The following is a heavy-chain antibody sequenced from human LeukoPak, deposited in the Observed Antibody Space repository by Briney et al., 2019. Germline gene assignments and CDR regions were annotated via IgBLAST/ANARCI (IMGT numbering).Heavy chain of an antibody. CDR2: INRDGSER. V-gene: IGHV3-7*03. CDR3: ARRNAMDV. CDR1: GFTFSNYW. J-gene: IGHJ6*02. Sequence: GGSLRLSCAASGFTFSNYWMTWVRQAPGKGLEWVANINRDGSERYYVDSVKGRFTISRDDAKSSLYLQMNSLRAEDTALYYRARRNAMDVWGQGTTVIVFS.